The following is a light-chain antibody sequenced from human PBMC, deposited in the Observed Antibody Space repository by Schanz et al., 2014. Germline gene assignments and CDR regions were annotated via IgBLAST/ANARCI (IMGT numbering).Light chain of an antibody. Sequence: EIVLTQSPGTLSLSPGERATLSCRASQSVSSSYLAWYQQKPGQAPRLLIYDASTRATGIPARFSGSGSGTEFTLTISSLQSEDFAVYYCQQYSDWPGYTFGQGTKLEIK. CDR1: QSVSSSY. CDR2: DAS. V-gene: IGKV3-15*01. J-gene: IGKJ2*01. CDR3: QQYSDWPGYT.